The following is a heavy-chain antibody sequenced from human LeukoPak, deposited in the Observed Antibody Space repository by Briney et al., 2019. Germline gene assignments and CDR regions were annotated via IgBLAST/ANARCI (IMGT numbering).Heavy chain of an antibody. D-gene: IGHD6-19*01. CDR3: ARGSWDSSGLYFDY. Sequence: GGSLRLSCAASGFTFSSYSMNWVRQAPGKGLEWVSSISSSSSYIYYADSVKGRFTISRDNAKNSLYLQMNSLRAEDTAVYYCARGSWDSSGLYFDYWGQGTLVTVSS. CDR2: ISSSSSYI. CDR1: GFTFSSYS. J-gene: IGHJ4*02. V-gene: IGHV3-21*01.